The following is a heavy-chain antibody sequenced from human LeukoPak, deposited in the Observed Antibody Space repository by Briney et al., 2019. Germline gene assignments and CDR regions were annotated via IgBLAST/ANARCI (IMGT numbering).Heavy chain of an antibody. J-gene: IGHJ5*02. Sequence: GGSLRLSCAASGFTFSNSRMNWVRQAPAKGLEWVGRIKSKTDGETTDYAAPVKGRFTISRDDSKNTLYLQMNSLKTEDTAVYYCSTGSPLPRWFDPWGQGTLVTVSS. CDR3: STGSPLPRWFDP. CDR2: IKSKTDGETT. CDR1: GFTFSNSR. V-gene: IGHV3-15*01.